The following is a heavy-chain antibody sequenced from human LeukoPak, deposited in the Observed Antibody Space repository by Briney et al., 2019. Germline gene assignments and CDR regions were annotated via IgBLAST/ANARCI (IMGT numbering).Heavy chain of an antibody. Sequence: PGGSLRLSCAASGFTFDDYAMHWVRQAPGKGLEWVSGISWNSGSIGYADSVKGRFTISRDNAKNSLYLQMNSLRAEDTALYYCAKEATMVRGRDLYNWFDPWGQGTLVTVSS. V-gene: IGHV3-9*01. CDR1: GFTFDDYA. J-gene: IGHJ5*02. CDR3: AKEATMVRGRDLYNWFDP. D-gene: IGHD3-10*01. CDR2: ISWNSGSI.